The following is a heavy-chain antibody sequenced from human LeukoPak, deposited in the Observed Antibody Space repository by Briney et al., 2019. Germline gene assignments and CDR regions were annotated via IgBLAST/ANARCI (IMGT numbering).Heavy chain of an antibody. D-gene: IGHD5-18*01. CDR1: GFTFSSYG. Sequence: GGSLRLSCAASGFTFSSYGMSWVRQAPGKGLEWVSAISGSGGSTYYADSVKGRFTISRDNSKNTLYLQMNSLRAEDTAVYYCARDTEPGGYSYGLLDYWGQGTLVTVSS. CDR3: ARDTEPGGYSYGLLDY. CDR2: ISGSGGST. V-gene: IGHV3-23*01. J-gene: IGHJ4*02.